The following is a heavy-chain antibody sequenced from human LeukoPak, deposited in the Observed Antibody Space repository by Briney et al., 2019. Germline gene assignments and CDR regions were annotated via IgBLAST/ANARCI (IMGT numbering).Heavy chain of an antibody. CDR1: GFTFRSYD. J-gene: IGHJ4*02. Sequence: GGSLRLSCIASGFTFRSYDLSWVRQAPGKGLDWVSGINEPGVYTYYAHSGKGRFTISRDNSENTLYLQMNSVRVEDTAVYYCVRDFRCRGGSCPLFDYWGQGTLVTVSS. CDR2: INEPGVYT. D-gene: IGHD2-15*01. V-gene: IGHV3-23*01. CDR3: VRDFRCRGGSCPLFDY.